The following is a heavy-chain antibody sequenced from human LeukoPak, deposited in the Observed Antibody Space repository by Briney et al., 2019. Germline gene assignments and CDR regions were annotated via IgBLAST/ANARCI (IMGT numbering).Heavy chain of an antibody. CDR1: GGTFSSYA. Sequence: SSVKVSCKASGGTFSSYAIGWVRQAPGQGLEWMGGIIPIFGTANYAQKFQGRVTITADESTSTAYMELSSLRSEDTAVYYCARGKNQYGSGDLSDYWGQGTLVTVSS. D-gene: IGHD3-10*01. V-gene: IGHV1-69*01. CDR2: IIPIFGTA. J-gene: IGHJ4*02. CDR3: ARGKNQYGSGDLSDY.